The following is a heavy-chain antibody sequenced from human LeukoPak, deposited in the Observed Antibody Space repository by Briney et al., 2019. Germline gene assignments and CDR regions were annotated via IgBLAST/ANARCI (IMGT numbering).Heavy chain of an antibody. J-gene: IGHJ3*02. CDR1: GFTFSNYA. D-gene: IGHD1-26*01. Sequence: GGSLRLSCAASGFTFSNYAMTWVRQAPGKGLEWVSTFTGSGGSTYYADSVKGRFTISRDNSKNTLHLQMNSLRAADTGVYYCAKQFGATTNDAFDIWGQGTMVTVSS. V-gene: IGHV3-23*01. CDR3: AKQFGATTNDAFDI. CDR2: FTGSGGST.